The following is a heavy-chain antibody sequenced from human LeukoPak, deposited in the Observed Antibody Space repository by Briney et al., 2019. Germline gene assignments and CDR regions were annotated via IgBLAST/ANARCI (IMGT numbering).Heavy chain of an antibody. CDR2: ISWNSGSI. CDR3: ARSSGSYYDY. CDR1: GFTFDDYA. Sequence: GGSLRLSCAASGFTFDDYAMHWVRQAPGKGLEWVSGISWNSGSIGYADSVKGRFTISRDNSKNTLYLQMNSLRSEDTAVYYCARSSGSYYDYWGQGTLVTVSS. D-gene: IGHD1-26*01. J-gene: IGHJ4*02. V-gene: IGHV3-9*01.